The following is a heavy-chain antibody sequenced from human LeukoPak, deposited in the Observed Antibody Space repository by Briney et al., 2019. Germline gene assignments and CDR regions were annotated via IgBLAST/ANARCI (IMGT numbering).Heavy chain of an antibody. J-gene: IGHJ4*02. V-gene: IGHV3-23*01. Sequence: GGSLRLSCAASRFTFNNYAMSWVRQAPGKGLEWVSGISGSDSVKGRFTIPRDNSKNTLYLQMNSLRAEDTAVYYCAKVRYFDWLSDYWGQGTLVTVSS. CDR2: ISGS. CDR3: AKVRYFDWLSDY. D-gene: IGHD3-9*01. CDR1: RFTFNNYA.